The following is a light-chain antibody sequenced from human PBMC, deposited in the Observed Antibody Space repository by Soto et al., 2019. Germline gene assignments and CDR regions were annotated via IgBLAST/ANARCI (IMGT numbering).Light chain of an antibody. V-gene: IGKV4-1*01. J-gene: IGKJ1*01. CDR1: QSVLHTSTNKNY. Sequence: DIVMTQSPDSLGVSLGERATINCKSSQSVLHTSTNKNYLAWYHQKPGQPPKLLIYWASAREYGVPDRFSGSGSGTDFTLTVSSLQAEDVAVYYCQQYYSMPWTFGQGTKVEIK. CDR3: QQYYSMPWT. CDR2: WAS.